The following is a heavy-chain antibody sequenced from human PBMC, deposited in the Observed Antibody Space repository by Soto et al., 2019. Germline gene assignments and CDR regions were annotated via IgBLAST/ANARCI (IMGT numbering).Heavy chain of an antibody. CDR2: IVVGSGNT. CDR3: AQIVDIVATIIY. CDR1: GFTFTSSA. Sequence: SVKVSCKASGFTFTSSAVQWVRQARGQRLEWIGWIVVGSGNTNYAQKFQERVTITRDMSTSTAYMELSSLRPEDTAVYYCAQIVDIVATIIYWGQGTLVTVSS. D-gene: IGHD5-12*01. V-gene: IGHV1-58*01. J-gene: IGHJ4*02.